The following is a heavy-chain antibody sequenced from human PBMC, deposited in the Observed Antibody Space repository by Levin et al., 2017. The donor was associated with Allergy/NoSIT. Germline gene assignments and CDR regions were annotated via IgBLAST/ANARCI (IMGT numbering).Heavy chain of an antibody. CDR2: IYPGDSGT. CDR1: GFSFTSYW. CDR3: AIRGAAGDSFGYYFDY. J-gene: IGHJ4*02. Sequence: GESLKISCKGSGFSFTSYWIAWVRQMPGKGLEWMGIIYPGDSGTRYSPSFQGQVTISADKSFTTAHLQWSSLEASDTAMYYCAIRGAAGDSFGYYFDYWGQGTLVTVSS. V-gene: IGHV5-51*06. D-gene: IGHD2-21*02.